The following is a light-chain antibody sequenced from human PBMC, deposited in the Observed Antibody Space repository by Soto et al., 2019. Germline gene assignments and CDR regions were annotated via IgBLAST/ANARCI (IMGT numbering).Light chain of an antibody. CDR3: QQYCSFPWT. V-gene: IGKV4-1*01. J-gene: IGKJ1*01. Sequence: DIVMTQSPDSLAVSLGERATINCKSSQSVLYSSNNKNYLAWYQQRPGQPPNLLIYWASTRESGVPDRFSGSGSGTDFTLTISSLQAEDVAMYYGQQYCSFPWTVGQGTKLEIK. CDR2: WAS. CDR1: QSVLYSSNNKNY.